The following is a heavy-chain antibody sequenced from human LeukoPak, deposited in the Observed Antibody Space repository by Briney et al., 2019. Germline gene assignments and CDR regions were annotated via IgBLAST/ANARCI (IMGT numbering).Heavy chain of an antibody. CDR1: GYTLTELS. V-gene: IGHV1-24*01. D-gene: IGHD6-19*01. J-gene: IGHJ4*02. CDR2: FDPEDGET. Sequence: ASVKVSCXVSGYTLTELSMHWVRQAPGKGLEWMGGFDPEDGETIYAQKFQGRVTMTEDTSTDTAYMELSSLRSEDTAVYYCATEYSSGWYGGFDYWGQGTLVTLSS. CDR3: ATEYSSGWYGGFDY.